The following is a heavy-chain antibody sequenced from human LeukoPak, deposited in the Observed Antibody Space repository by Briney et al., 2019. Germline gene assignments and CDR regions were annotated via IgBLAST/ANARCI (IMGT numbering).Heavy chain of an antibody. D-gene: IGHD2-2*01. CDR3: VRDQGRPGDY. V-gene: IGHV3-72*01. Sequence: GGSLRLSCAASGFTFSDHFVDWVRQAPGKGLEWVGRTRNKAHNYTTSYAASVQGRFTISRHASKKLMYLQMNSLKTEDTAVYFCVRDQGRPGDYGGQGTLVTVSS. CDR1: GFTFSDHF. CDR2: TRNKAHNYTT. J-gene: IGHJ4*02.